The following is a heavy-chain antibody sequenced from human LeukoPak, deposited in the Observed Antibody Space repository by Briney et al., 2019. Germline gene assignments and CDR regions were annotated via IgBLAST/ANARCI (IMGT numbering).Heavy chain of an antibody. CDR2: IYPGDSDT. D-gene: IGHD3-16*01. J-gene: IGHJ4*02. CDR1: GYTFTKHW. Sequence: GESLKISCEASGYTFTKHWIGWVRQMPGKGLEWMGIIYPGDSDTRYNPSFQGQVTVSVDKSITTAYLQWSSLKASDTAVYYCVRGWRGSLYDPPDFWGQGTLATVSS. CDR3: VRGWRGSLYDPPDF. V-gene: IGHV5-51*01.